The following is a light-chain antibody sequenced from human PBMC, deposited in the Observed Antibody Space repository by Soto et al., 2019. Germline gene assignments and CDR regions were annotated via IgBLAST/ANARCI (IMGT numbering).Light chain of an antibody. CDR1: SSTVGVFNV. V-gene: IGLV2-23*01. CDR3: CSYVGATTYV. Sequence: QSALTQPASVSGSPGQSITISCTGTSSTVGVFNVVSWYQQHPGKAPKVIIYEGIKRPSVVSNLVSGSNSGSTASLPFSGLQAEDEADYYCCSYVGATTYVFGTGTKITAL. J-gene: IGLJ1*01. CDR2: EGI.